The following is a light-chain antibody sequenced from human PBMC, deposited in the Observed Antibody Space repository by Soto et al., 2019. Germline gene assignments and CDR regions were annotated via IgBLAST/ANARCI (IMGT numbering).Light chain of an antibody. CDR2: GNI. Sequence: QSVLTQPPSVSGAPGQRVTISCTGSSSNLGAGYEVHWYQQLPGTAPTLLIHGNINRPSGVPDRLSGSKSDTSASLAITGLQAEDEADYYCQSFDSSLSGVVFGGGTKLTVL. V-gene: IGLV1-40*01. CDR1: SSNLGAGYE. CDR3: QSFDSSLSGVV. J-gene: IGLJ2*01.